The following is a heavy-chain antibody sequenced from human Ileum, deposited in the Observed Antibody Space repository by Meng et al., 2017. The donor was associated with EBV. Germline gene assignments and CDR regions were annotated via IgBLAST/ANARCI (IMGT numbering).Heavy chain of an antibody. CDR1: GYTFTNYG. Sequence: QAQLVQSGAEVTKPGASVKVSCKASGYTFTNYGISWVRQAPGQGLEWMGRISADSGNTNYPQKFQGRVTMTTDTSTRTAYMEVRRLRSDDTAVYYCARGVTTVLYWFFDLWGRGTLVTVSS. D-gene: IGHD4-11*01. CDR3: ARGVTTVLYWFFDL. V-gene: IGHV1-18*01. CDR2: ISADSGNT. J-gene: IGHJ2*01.